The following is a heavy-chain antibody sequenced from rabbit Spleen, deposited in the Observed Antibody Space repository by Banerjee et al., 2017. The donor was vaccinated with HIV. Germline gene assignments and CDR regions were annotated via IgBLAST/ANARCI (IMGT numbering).Heavy chain of an antibody. J-gene: IGHJ6*01. Sequence: QSLEEFGGDLVKPGASLTLTCTASGFSFSNNYAMCWVRQAPGKGLEWIACIDTGSSGFTYFATWAKGRFTCSKTSSTTVTLQMTRLTAADTATYFCARDTSSSFSSYGMDLWGPGTLVTVS. CDR2: IDTGSSGFT. CDR1: GFSFSNNYA. D-gene: IGHD1-1*01. V-gene: IGHV1S40*01. CDR3: ARDTSSSFSSYGMDL.